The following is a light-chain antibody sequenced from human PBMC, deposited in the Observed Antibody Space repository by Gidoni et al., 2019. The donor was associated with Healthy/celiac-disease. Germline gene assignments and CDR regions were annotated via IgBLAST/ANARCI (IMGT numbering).Light chain of an antibody. CDR2: YAS. Sequence: ESVLTQSPYVQSVTPNEKVTITCRASQSIGSSLHWYQQTPDQSPKLLIKYASRSFSGVPSRFSGSGSGTDFTLTINSLEAEDVATYYCHQSSSLPWTFGQGTLVEIK. V-gene: IGKV6-21*01. J-gene: IGKJ1*01. CDR3: HQSSSLPWT. CDR1: QSIGSS.